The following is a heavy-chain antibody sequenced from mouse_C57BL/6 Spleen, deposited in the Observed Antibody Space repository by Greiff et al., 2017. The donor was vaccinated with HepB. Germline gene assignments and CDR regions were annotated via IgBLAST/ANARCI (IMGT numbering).Heavy chain of an antibody. J-gene: IGHJ3*01. V-gene: IGHV14-4*01. Sequence: EVQLVESGAELVRPGASVKLSCTASGFNIKDDYMHWVKQRPEQGLEWIGWIDPENGDTEYASKFQGKATITADTSSNTAYLQLSSLTSEDTAVYYCTNWEGSAWFAYWGQGTLVTVSA. CDR1: GFNIKDDY. D-gene: IGHD4-1*01. CDR2: IDPENGDT. CDR3: TNWEGSAWFAY.